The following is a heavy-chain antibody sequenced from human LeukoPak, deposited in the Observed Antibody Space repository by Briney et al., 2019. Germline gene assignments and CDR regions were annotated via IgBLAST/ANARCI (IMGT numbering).Heavy chain of an antibody. CDR3: TTEADCSSTSCYGDFDY. J-gene: IGHJ4*02. CDR2: IKSKTDGGTT. Sequence: GGSLRLSCAASGFTFSNAWMSWLRQAPGKGLEWVGRIKSKTDGGTTDYAAPVKGRFTISRDDSKNTLYLQMNSLKTEDTAVYYCTTEADCSSTSCYGDFDYWGQGTLVTVSS. CDR1: GFTFSNAW. V-gene: IGHV3-15*01. D-gene: IGHD2-2*01.